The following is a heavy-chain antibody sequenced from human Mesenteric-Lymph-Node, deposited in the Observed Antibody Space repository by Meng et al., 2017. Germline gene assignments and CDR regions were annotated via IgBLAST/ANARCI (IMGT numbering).Heavy chain of an antibody. CDR2: ISYSGST. D-gene: IGHD5-18*01. V-gene: IGHV4-59*01. J-gene: IGHJ4*02. CDR1: GGSMNNYY. Sequence: GSLRLSCTVSGGSMNNYYWTWIRQPPGKGLEWIGYISYSGSTNYNPSLKSRGTISVDTSKNHFSLKLTSVTAADTAVYYCARPDTAMVTWWYYFDYWGQGTLVTVSS. CDR3: ARPDTAMVTWWYYFDY.